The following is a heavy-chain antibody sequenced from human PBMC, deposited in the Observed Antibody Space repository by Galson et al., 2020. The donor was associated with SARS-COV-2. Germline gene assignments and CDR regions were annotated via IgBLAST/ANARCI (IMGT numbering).Heavy chain of an antibody. CDR2: DKSNTDGGTT. CDR3: VFYFDY. D-gene: IGHD3-3*01. J-gene: IGHJ4*02. V-gene: IGHV3-15*01. Sequence: QAPGKGLERVGRDKSNTDGGTTDYAAPVKGRFIISRDDSKNTLYLQMDSLKTEDTAVYYRVFYFDYWGQGTLVTVSS.